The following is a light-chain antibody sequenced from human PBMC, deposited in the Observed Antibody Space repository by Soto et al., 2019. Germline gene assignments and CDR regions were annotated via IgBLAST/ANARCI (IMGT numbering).Light chain of an antibody. J-gene: IGKJ1*01. Sequence: DIQMTQSPATLSASVGDRVTITCRASQNVNGWLAWYQQKPGKAPKLLINKASTLESGVPSRFSGSGSGTEFTLTISRLQPDDFAGYYCQQYNSYSGTFGQGTKVDIK. V-gene: IGKV1-5*03. CDR2: KAS. CDR3: QQYNSYSGT. CDR1: QNVNGW.